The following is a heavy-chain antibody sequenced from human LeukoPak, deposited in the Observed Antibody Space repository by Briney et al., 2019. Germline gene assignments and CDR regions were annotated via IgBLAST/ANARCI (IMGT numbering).Heavy chain of an antibody. CDR2: ISSSSSTI. CDR3: ARGTAAAGRTPADY. Sequence: PGGSLRLSCAASGFTFSSYSMNWVRQAPGKGLEWVSYISSSSSTIYYADSVKGRFTISRDNAKNSLYLQMNSLRAEDTAVYYCARGTAAAGRTPADYWGQGTLVTVSS. CDR1: GFTFSSYS. D-gene: IGHD6-13*01. V-gene: IGHV3-48*04. J-gene: IGHJ4*02.